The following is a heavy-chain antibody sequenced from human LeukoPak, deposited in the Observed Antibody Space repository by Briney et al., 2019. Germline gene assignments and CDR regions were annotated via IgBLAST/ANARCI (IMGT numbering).Heavy chain of an antibody. CDR2: IWYDGSNK. Sequence: GGSLRLSCAASGLIFSNNGLHWVRQAPGKGLEWVAFIWYDGSNKYYADSVKGRFTISRDNSKNTLYVQMNSLRVEDTAVYYCARWGDGKMFDYWGQGTLVTVSS. V-gene: IGHV3-33*01. CDR1: GLIFSNNG. D-gene: IGHD3-16*01. CDR3: ARWGDGKMFDY. J-gene: IGHJ4*02.